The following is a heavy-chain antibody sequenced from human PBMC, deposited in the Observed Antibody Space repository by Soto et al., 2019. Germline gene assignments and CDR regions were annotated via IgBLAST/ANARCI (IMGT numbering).Heavy chain of an antibody. J-gene: IGHJ4*01. V-gene: IGHV4-31*03. D-gene: IGHD2-2*01. CDR3: ARGLIERGDIVVVPAAIVPDY. CDR1: GGSISSGGYY. Sequence: SATLSVTCTVSGGSISSGGYYWSWIRQHPWKGLQWIGYIYYSGSTYYNPSLKSRVTISVDTSKNQFSLKLSSVTAADTAVYYCARGLIERGDIVVVPAAIVPDYWGRGTLVTVSS. CDR2: IYYSGST.